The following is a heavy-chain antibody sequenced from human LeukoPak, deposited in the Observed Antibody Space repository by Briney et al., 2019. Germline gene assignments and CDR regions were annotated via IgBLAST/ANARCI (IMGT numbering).Heavy chain of an antibody. CDR1: GGSISSYY. V-gene: IGHV4-59*08. Sequence: SETLSLTCTVSGGSISSYYWGWIRQPPGKGLEWIGYIYYSGSTNYNPSLKSRVTISVDTSKNQFSLKLSSVTAADTAVYYCARGVTPYDAFDIWGQGTMVTVSS. J-gene: IGHJ3*02. CDR3: ARGVTPYDAFDI. CDR2: IYYSGST. D-gene: IGHD3-10*01.